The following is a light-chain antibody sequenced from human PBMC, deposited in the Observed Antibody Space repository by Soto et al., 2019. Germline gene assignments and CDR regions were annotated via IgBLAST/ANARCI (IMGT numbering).Light chain of an antibody. J-gene: IGLJ2*01. V-gene: IGLV2-14*01. CDR1: SSDVGDYHY. CDR3: SSYSTSSSLGV. CDR2: EVS. Sequence: QSALTQPASVSGPPGQSITISCTGTSSDVGDYHYVSWYQKHPGKAPKLMIYEVSNRPSGVSNRFSGSKSGNTASLTISGLQAEDEADYYCSSYSTSSSLGVFGGGTKVTV.